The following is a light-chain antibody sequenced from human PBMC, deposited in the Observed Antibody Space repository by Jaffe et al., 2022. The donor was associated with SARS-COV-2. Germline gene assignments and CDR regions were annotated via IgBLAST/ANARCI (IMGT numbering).Light chain of an antibody. CDR3: QQRSNWPRT. J-gene: IGKJ1*01. CDR2: DAS. CDR1: QSVSSQ. Sequence: EIVLTQSPATLSLSPGERATLSCRASQSVSSQLAWYQQKPGQAPRLLIYDASNRATGIPARFSGSGSGTDFTLTISSLEPEDLAVYYCQQRSNWPRTFGQGTKVEIK. V-gene: IGKV3-11*01.